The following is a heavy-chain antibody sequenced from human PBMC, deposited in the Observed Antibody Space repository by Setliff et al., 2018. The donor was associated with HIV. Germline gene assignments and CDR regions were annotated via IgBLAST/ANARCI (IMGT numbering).Heavy chain of an antibody. CDR3: ARDRSNWNYGKNYMDV. V-gene: IGHV3-74*01. J-gene: IGHJ6*03. CDR2: VNSDGSST. CDR1: GFTTSSFS. Sequence: GGSLRLSCAASGFTTSSFSMYWVRQAPGKGLVWVPRVNSDGSSTNYADSVKGRFTMSRDNAKNTLHLQMNSLRAEDTALYYCARDRSNWNYGKNYMDVWGKGTTVTVSS. D-gene: IGHD1-7*01.